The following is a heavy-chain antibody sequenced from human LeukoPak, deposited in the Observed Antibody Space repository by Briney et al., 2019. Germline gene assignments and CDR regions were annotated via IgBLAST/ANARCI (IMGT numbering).Heavy chain of an antibody. Sequence: GESLRLSCAASGFTFSSYSMNWVRQAPGKGLEWDSSISSSSHIYYADSVKGRFTISRDNAKNSLYLQMNSLRAEDTAVYYCARGRGLPGPLDYWGQGTLVTVSS. CDR2: ISSSSHI. J-gene: IGHJ4*02. D-gene: IGHD3-10*01. V-gene: IGHV3-21*01. CDR3: ARGRGLPGPLDY. CDR1: GFTFSSYS.